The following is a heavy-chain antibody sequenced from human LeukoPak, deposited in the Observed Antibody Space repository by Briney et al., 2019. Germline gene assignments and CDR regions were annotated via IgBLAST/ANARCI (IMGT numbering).Heavy chain of an antibody. J-gene: IGHJ3*02. CDR2: ISYDGSNK. Sequence: PGGSLRLSCAASGFTFSHYGMHWVRQAPGKGLEWVAVISYDGSNKYYADSVKGRFTISRDNSKNTLYLQMNSLRAEDTAVYYCARDMGSPHAGGSSWYFGAFDIWGQGTMVTVSS. CDR3: ARDMGSPHAGGSSWYFGAFDI. D-gene: IGHD6-13*01. V-gene: IGHV3-30*19. CDR1: GFTFSHYG.